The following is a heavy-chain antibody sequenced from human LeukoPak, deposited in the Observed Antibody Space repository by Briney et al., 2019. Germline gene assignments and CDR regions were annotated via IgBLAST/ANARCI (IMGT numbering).Heavy chain of an antibody. CDR3: ARDYYDSSGYYLFDY. D-gene: IGHD3-22*01. V-gene: IGHV4-59*01. Sequence: PSETLSLTCTVSGGSISSYYWSWIRQPPGKGLEWIGYIYYSGSTNYNPSLKSRVTISVDTSKIQFSLKLSSVTAADTAVYYCARDYYDSSGYYLFDYWGQGTLVTVSS. CDR1: GGSISSYY. J-gene: IGHJ4*02. CDR2: IYYSGST.